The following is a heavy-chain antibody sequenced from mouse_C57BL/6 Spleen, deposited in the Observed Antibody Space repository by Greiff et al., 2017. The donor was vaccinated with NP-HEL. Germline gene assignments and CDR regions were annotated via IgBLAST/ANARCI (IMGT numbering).Heavy chain of an antibody. J-gene: IGHJ1*03. Sequence: QVQLKQSGPELVKPGASVKISCKASGYAFSSSWMNWVKQRPGKGLEWIGRIYPGDGDTNYNGKFKGKATLTADKSSSTAYMQLSSLTSEDSAVYFCARTRANWDWYFDVWGTGTTVTVSS. CDR2: IYPGDGDT. V-gene: IGHV1-82*01. CDR3: ARTRANWDWYFDV. CDR1: GYAFSSSW. D-gene: IGHD4-1*01.